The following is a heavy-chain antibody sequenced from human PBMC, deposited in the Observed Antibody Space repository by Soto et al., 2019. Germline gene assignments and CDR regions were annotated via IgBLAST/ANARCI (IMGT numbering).Heavy chain of an antibody. CDR1: GYSFAGYW. J-gene: IGHJ4*02. D-gene: IGHD3-22*01. V-gene: IGHV5-10-1*01. Sequence: GESVKISCKGSGYSFAGYWITWVLQKPWKGLEWMGRIDPSDSQTYYSPSFRGHVTISVTKSITTVFLQWSSLRASDTAMYYCARQIYDSDTGPNFQYYFDSWGQGTPVTVSS. CDR2: IDPSDSQT. CDR3: ARQIYDSDTGPNFQYYFDS.